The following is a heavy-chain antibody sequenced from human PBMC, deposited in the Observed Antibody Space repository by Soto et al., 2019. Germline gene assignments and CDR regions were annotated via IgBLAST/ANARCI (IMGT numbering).Heavy chain of an antibody. CDR2: ISYAGSNK. Sequence: GGSLRLSCAASGFTFSSYAMHWVRQAPGKGLEWVAVISYAGSNKYYADSVKGRFTISRDNSKNTLYLQMNSLRAEDTAVYYCAREFPIAARPRGHWGQGTLVTVSS. CDR1: GFTFSSYA. J-gene: IGHJ4*02. CDR3: AREFPIAARPRGH. D-gene: IGHD6-6*01. V-gene: IGHV3-30-3*01.